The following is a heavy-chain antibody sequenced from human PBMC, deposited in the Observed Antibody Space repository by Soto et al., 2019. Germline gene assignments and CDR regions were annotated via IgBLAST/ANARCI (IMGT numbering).Heavy chain of an antibody. J-gene: IGHJ5*02. CDR1: GFTFGDYA. Sequence: PGGSLRLSCTASGFTFGDYAMSWFRQAPGKGLEWVGFIRSKAYGGTTEYAASVKGRFTISRDDSKSIAYLQMNSLKTEDTAVYYCTRQLEPRHLGSVDPWGQGTLVTVSS. V-gene: IGHV3-49*03. D-gene: IGHD1-1*01. CDR3: TRQLEPRHLGSVDP. CDR2: IRSKAYGGTT.